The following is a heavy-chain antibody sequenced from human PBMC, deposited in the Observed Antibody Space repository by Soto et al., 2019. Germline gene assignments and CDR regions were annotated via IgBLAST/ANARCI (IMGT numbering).Heavy chain of an antibody. D-gene: IGHD1-26*01. J-gene: IGHJ4*02. Sequence: GASVKVSCKASGYTFTSYGISWVRQAPGQGLEWMGWISAYNGNTKYSQKFQGRVTITRDTSASTAYMELSSLRSEDTAVYYCARDRSGSYYAFDYWGQGTLVTVSS. CDR2: ISAYNGNT. CDR3: ARDRSGSYYAFDY. CDR1: GYTFTSYG. V-gene: IGHV1-18*01.